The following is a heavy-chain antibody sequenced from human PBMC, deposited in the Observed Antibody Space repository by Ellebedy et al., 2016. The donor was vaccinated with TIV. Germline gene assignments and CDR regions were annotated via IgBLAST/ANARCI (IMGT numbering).Heavy chain of an antibody. V-gene: IGHV3-30-3*01. CDR2: ISCDGNNK. CDR3: ARDSLGVRGVSDY. D-gene: IGHD3-10*01. Sequence: GGSLRLXXAASGFTFITYGMHWVRQAPGKGLESVAVISCDGNNKYHADSVKGRFTISRDNSKNTVYLQMNSLRAEDTAVYYCARDSLGVRGVSDYWGQGTLVIVSS. CDR1: GFTFITYG. J-gene: IGHJ4*02.